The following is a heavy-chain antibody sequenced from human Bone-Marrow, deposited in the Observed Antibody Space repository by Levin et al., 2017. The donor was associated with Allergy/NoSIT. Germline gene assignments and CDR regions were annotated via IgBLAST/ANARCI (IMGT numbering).Heavy chain of an antibody. V-gene: IGHV3-74*01. Sequence: GGSLRLSCAVSGFTFNTYWMHWVRRVPGKGLVWVSRINGDGRSITYADSVRGRFTISRDNAKNTLYLQMNSLRAEDTAVYYCARGLYASGNYLDSWGQGTLVSVSS. CDR3: ARGLYASGNYLDS. CDR1: GFTFNTYW. J-gene: IGHJ4*02. CDR2: INGDGRSI. D-gene: IGHD3-10*01.